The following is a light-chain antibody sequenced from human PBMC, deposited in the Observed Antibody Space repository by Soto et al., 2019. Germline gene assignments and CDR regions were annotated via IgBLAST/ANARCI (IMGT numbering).Light chain of an antibody. J-gene: IGKJ4*01. Sequence: EIVMTQSPATLSVSPGERATLSCRASQSVSSNLAWYQQKPGQAPRLLIYGASTRATGIPARFSGSGSGTELAHTISSLQSEDFTVYYCQQDNNWPRPLTFGGGTKVEIK. CDR3: QQDNNWPRPLT. V-gene: IGKV3-15*01. CDR1: QSVSSN. CDR2: GAS.